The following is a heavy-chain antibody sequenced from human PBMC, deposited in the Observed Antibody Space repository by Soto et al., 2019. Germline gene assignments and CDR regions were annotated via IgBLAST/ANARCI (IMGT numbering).Heavy chain of an antibody. CDR1: GVSISSGSFY. V-gene: IGHV4-61*01. CDR3: ARSYSSGYRSEFDY. D-gene: IGHD6-19*01. CDR2: VDGTGST. Sequence: QVQLQESGPGLVRPSETLSLTCTVSGVSISSGSFYCNWIRQPPGKGLEWIGYVDGTGSTNYSPSLKSRVSASKVTSRNQFSLKLTSVTAADTAVYYCARSYSSGYRSEFDYWGQGTLVTVSS. J-gene: IGHJ4*02.